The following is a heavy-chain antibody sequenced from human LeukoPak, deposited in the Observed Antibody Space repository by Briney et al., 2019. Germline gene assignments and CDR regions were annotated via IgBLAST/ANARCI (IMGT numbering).Heavy chain of an antibody. Sequence: GGSLRLSCAASGFTVSSNYMSWVRQAPGKGLEWVSVIYSGGSTYYSDSVKGRFTISRDNSKNTLYLQMNSLRAEDTAVYYCAREHQLLYLDYWGQGTLVTVSS. CDR3: AREHQLLYLDY. V-gene: IGHV3-66*02. J-gene: IGHJ4*02. CDR1: GFTVSSNY. D-gene: IGHD2-2*01. CDR2: IYSGGST.